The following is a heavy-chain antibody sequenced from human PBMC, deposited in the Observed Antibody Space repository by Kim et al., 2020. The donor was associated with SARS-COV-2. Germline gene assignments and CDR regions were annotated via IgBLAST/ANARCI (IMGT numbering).Heavy chain of an antibody. CDR1: GYTFTGYY. Sequence: ASVKVSCKASGYTFTGYYMHWVRQAPGQGLEWMGWINPNSGGTNYAQKFQGRVTMTRDTSISTAYMELSRLRSDDTAVYYCARWAPQGVAAPFGLDYWGQGTLVTVSS. D-gene: IGHD6-13*01. J-gene: IGHJ4*02. CDR2: INPNSGGT. CDR3: ARWAPQGVAAPFGLDY. V-gene: IGHV1-2*02.